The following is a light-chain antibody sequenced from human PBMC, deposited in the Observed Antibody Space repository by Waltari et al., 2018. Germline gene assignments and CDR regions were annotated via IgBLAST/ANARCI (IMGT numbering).Light chain of an antibody. J-gene: IGLJ2*01. Sequence: QSALTQPASVSGSPGQSITISCTGTSRDIGDYNYVSWYQQHPGKVPKLMIYDVSNRPSGVSNRFSGSKSGNTASLTISGLQAEDEADYYCSSYTSTSTHVVFGGGTKLTVL. CDR3: SSYTSTSTHVV. CDR2: DVS. V-gene: IGLV2-14*03. CDR1: SRDIGDYNY.